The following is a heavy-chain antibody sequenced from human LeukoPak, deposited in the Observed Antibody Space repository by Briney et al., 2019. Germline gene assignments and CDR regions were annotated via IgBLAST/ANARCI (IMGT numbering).Heavy chain of an antibody. D-gene: IGHD3-9*01. V-gene: IGHV3-23*01. J-gene: IGHJ4*02. CDR3: AKDMPLGGMNGWYYFDY. CDR2: ISGSGGST. CDR1: GFTFSSYA. Sequence: GASLRLSCAASGFTFSSYAMSWVRQAPGKGLEWVSAISGSGGSTYYADSVKGRFTISRDNSKNTLYLQMNSLRAEDTAVYYCAKDMPLGGMNGWYYFDYWRQGALVTVSS.